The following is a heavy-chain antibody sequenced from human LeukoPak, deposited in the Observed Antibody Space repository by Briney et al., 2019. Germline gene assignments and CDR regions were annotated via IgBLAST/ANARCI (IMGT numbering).Heavy chain of an antibody. V-gene: IGHV1-18*01. CDR1: GYTFTSYG. CDR3: ARGRFYTSGSYRLDY. D-gene: IGHD3-10*01. J-gene: IGHJ4*02. Sequence: GASVKVSCKASGYTFTSYGISWVRQAPGQGLEWMGWISAYNGNTNYAQKFQGRVTMTWDTSISTAYMELSRLRSDDTAIYYCARGRFYTSGSYRLDYWGQGTLVTVSS. CDR2: ISAYNGNT.